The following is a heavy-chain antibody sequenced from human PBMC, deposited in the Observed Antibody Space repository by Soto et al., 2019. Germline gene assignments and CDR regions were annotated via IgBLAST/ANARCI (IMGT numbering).Heavy chain of an antibody. V-gene: IGHV1-58*01. CDR3: ASLNIAAAGIGYYYGMDV. CDR2: IVVGSGDT. CDR1: GFTFTNSA. J-gene: IGHJ6*02. Sequence: GASVKVSCKASGFTFTNSAVQWVRQARGQRLEWIGWIVVGSGDTNYAQKLQERVTITRDMSTSTAYMELRSLRSDDTAVYYCASLNIAAAGIGYYYGMDVWGQGTTVTVSS. D-gene: IGHD6-13*01.